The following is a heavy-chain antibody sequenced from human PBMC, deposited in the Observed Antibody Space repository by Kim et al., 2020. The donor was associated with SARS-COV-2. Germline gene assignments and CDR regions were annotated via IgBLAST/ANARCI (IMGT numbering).Heavy chain of an antibody. CDR1: GFTFSSYA. V-gene: IGHV3-23*01. Sequence: GGSLRLSCAASGFTFSSYAMSWVRQAPGKGLEWVSAISGSGGSTYYADSVKGRFTISRDNSKNTLYLQMNSLRAEDTAVYYCAGYYYGSGSYYTVFDYWGQGTLVTVSS. D-gene: IGHD3-10*01. CDR3: AGYYYGSGSYYTVFDY. CDR2: ISGSGGST. J-gene: IGHJ4*02.